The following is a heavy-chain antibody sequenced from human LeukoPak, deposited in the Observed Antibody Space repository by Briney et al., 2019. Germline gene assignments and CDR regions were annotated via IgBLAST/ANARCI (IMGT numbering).Heavy chain of an antibody. CDR2: MKHDGNEK. D-gene: IGHD5-12*01. J-gene: IGHJ4*02. Sequence: PGGSLRLSCVDSGITFSKYWMNWVRQAPGKGLEWVANMKHDGNEKHYVDSVEGRFTISRDNAKSSLYLQMNNLRAEDTAVYYCARDLGHSGYDLYDYWGQGTLVTVYS. CDR1: GITFSKYW. CDR3: ARDLGHSGYDLYDY. V-gene: IGHV3-7*01.